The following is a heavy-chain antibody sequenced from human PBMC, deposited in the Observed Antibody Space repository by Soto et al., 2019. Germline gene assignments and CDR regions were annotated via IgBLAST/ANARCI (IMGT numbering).Heavy chain of an antibody. V-gene: IGHV3-23*01. CDR2: ISGSGGST. Sequence: EVQLLKSGGGLVQPGGSLRLSCAASGFTFSSYAMSWVRQAPGKGLEWVSAISGSGGSTYYADSVKGRFTISRDNSKNTLYLQMNSLRAEDTAVYYCAKTGLRRGYDYIWGSGTAGYFGFDYWGQGTLVTVSS. CDR1: GFTFSSYA. CDR3: AKTGLRRGYDYIWGSGTAGYFGFDY. J-gene: IGHJ4*02. D-gene: IGHD3-16*01.